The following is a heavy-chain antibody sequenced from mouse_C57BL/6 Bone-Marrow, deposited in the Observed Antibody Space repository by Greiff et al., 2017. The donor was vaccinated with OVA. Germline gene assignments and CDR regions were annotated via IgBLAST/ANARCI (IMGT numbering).Heavy chain of an antibody. J-gene: IGHJ3*01. V-gene: IGHV6-6*01. CDR1: GFTFSDAW. D-gene: IGHD1-1*01. CDR2: IRNKANNHAT. CDR3: TYYYGSSYGVWFAY. Sequence: EVQGVESGGGLVQPGGSMKLSCAASGFTFSDAWMDWVRQSPEKGLEWVAEIRNKANNHATYYAESVKGRFTISRDDSKSSVYLQMNSLRAEDTGIYYCTYYYGSSYGVWFAYWGQGTLVTVSA.